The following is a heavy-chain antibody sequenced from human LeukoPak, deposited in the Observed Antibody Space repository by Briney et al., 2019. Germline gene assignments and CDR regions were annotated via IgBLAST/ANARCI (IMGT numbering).Heavy chain of an antibody. CDR2: ISGSGGNT. J-gene: IGHJ4*02. V-gene: IGHV3-23*01. CDR3: AKSGSGKVDY. Sequence: PGGSLRLSCAASGFTFSSYAMSWVRQAPGKGLEWVSGISGSGGNTYYADSVKGWFTVSRDNSKNTLFLQINSLRAEDTAIYYCAKSGSGKVDYWGQGTLVTVSS. CDR1: GFTFSSYA. D-gene: IGHD3-10*01.